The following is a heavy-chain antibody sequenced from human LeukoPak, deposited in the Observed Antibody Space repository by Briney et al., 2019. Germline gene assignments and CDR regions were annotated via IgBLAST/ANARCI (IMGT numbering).Heavy chain of an antibody. Sequence: GGSLRLSCAASGFTFSSYSVNWVRQAPGKGLEWVSSISSSSSYIYYADSVKGRFTISRDNAKNSLYLQMNSLRAEDTAVYYCARSYSGYADAFDIWGQGTMVTVSS. CDR3: ARSYSGYADAFDI. V-gene: IGHV3-21*01. J-gene: IGHJ3*02. CDR2: ISSSSSYI. D-gene: IGHD5-12*01. CDR1: GFTFSSYS.